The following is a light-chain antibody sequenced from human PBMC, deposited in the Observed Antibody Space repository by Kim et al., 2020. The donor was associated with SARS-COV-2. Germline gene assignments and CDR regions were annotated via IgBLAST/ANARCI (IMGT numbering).Light chain of an antibody. Sequence: IQLTQSPSSLSASVGDRVTITCRASQGISSYLAWYQQKPGKAPNLLIYAASTLQSGVPSRFSGSGSGTDFTLTISSLQPEDFATYYCQQFNSVPLTFGGGTKVEI. J-gene: IGKJ4*01. CDR1: QGISSY. CDR2: AAS. V-gene: IGKV1-9*01. CDR3: QQFNSVPLT.